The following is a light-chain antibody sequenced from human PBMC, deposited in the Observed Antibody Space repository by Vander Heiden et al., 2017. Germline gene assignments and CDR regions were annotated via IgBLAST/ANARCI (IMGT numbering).Light chain of an antibody. Sequence: DIQLTQSPSSLSASVGDRVTITCRAGQSIGTFLNWYQHKPGRDPKSLIYDAVTLKRGVPSRMSGSGAGTDFTLTISSLQPEDFVTDYCQQSYSTPPLTFGEGTKVEIK. CDR3: QQSYSTPPLT. J-gene: IGKJ4*01. CDR2: DAV. V-gene: IGKV1-39*01. CDR1: QSIGTF.